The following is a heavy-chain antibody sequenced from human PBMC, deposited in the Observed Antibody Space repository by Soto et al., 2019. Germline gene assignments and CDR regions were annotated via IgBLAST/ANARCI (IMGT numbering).Heavy chain of an antibody. D-gene: IGHD3-10*01. CDR1: GFSFKNAW. CDR3: TGLWFGEIYNY. Sequence: EVELVESGGGLVKPGGSLTLSCAASGFSFKNAWMNWVRQAPGKALEWVGRIKNKNDGGTTDYAAFVKGRFTISRDATENTLYLHMNGLKTEDTGVYFCTGLWFGEIYNYWGQGSLVTVSS. V-gene: IGHV3-15*07. CDR2: IKNKNDGGTT. J-gene: IGHJ4*01.